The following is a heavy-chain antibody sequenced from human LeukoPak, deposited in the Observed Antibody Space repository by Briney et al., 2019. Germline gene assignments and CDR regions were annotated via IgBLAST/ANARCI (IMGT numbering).Heavy chain of an antibody. J-gene: IGHJ5*02. CDR2: MSGSGGST. V-gene: IGHV3-23*01. CDR3: AKIVMGGDWFDP. CDR1: GFTFSSYA. D-gene: IGHD2-21*01. Sequence: GGSLRLSCAASGFTFSSYAMSWVRQAPGKGLEWVSGMSGSGGSTYYADSVKGRFTISKDNSKNTLYLQKNSLRAEDTAVYYCAKIVMGGDWFDPWGQGTLVTVSS.